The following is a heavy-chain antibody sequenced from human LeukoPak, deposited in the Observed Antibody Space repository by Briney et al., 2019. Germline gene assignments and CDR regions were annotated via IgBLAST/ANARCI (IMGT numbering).Heavy chain of an antibody. CDR1: GGSISGYY. Sequence: SETLSLTCTVSGGSISGYYWSWMRQPPGKGLEWIGYIYYSGITNYNPSLKSRVTISVDTSKNQFSLKLSSVTAADTAVYYCARDALSPGFWSGVLFSDIWGQGTMVTVSS. CDR3: ARDALSPGFWSGVLFSDI. CDR2: IYYSGIT. D-gene: IGHD3-3*01. V-gene: IGHV4-59*12. J-gene: IGHJ3*02.